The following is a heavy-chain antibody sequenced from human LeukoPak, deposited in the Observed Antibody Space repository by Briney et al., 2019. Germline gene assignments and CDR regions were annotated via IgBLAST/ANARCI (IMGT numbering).Heavy chain of an antibody. CDR3: ARDLTLAPIYYMDV. V-gene: IGHV1-18*01. CDR1: GYTFTSYG. CDR2: ISAFNGNT. Sequence: ASVKVSCKASGYTFTSYGISWVRQAPGQGLEWMGWISAFNGNTNYAQKLQGRATMTTDTSTSTAYMELRSLRSDDTAVYYCARDLTLAPIYYMDVWGKGTTVTVSS. D-gene: IGHD4-23*01. J-gene: IGHJ6*03.